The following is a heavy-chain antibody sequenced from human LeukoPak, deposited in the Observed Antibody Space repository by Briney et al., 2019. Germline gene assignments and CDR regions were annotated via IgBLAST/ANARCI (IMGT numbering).Heavy chain of an antibody. D-gene: IGHD4-11*01. CDR2: IHSGGST. CDR3: VRGDYQNY. J-gene: IGHJ4*02. CDR1: GFTVTSNY. Sequence: SGGSVRLSCAASGFTVTSNYMNWVRQAAGKGLEWVSIIHSGGSTYYADSVKGRFTISRDNSKNTLYLQMNSLRAEDTAVYYCVRGDYQNYWGQGTLVTVSS. V-gene: IGHV3-53*01.